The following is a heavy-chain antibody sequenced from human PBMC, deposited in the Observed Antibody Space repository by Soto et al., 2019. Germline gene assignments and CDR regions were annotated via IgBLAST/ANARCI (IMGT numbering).Heavy chain of an antibody. Sequence: PSETLSLTCTVSGGPIRSSSHYWGWIHQSPGTGLEWIGSIDESGDSYYNPSLKSRVTIFVDTSKNQFSLKLISVTGADSAIYYCAREGGYVDYWGQGTLVTVSS. CDR1: GGPIRSSSHY. J-gene: IGHJ4*02. CDR2: IDESGDS. D-gene: IGHD1-1*01. V-gene: IGHV4-39*02. CDR3: AREGGYVDY.